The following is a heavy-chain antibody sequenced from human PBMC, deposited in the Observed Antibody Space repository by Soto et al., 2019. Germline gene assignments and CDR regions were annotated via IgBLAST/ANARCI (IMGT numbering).Heavy chain of an antibody. V-gene: IGHV5-51*01. CDR1: GYNFATSW. Sequence: GESLKISCQGSGYNFATSWIGWVRRRPGKGLEWMGIVYPGDSDTRYSPSFEAHVTMSADKSVNTAYLHFNSLQASDIAIYYCAKQLAMKVPDFWGQGTLVTVSS. CDR2: VYPGDSDT. CDR3: AKQLAMKVPDF. J-gene: IGHJ4*02.